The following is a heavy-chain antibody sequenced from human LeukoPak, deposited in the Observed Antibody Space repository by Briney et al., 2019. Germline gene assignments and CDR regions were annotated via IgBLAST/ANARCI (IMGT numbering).Heavy chain of an antibody. Sequence: SETQSLTCAVYGGSFSGYYWSWIRQPPGKGLEWIGEINHSGSTNYNPSLKSRVTISVDTSKNQFSLKLSSVTAADTAVYYCASPGHGGYWGQGTLVTVSS. CDR3: ASPGHGGY. V-gene: IGHV4-34*01. CDR1: GGSFSGYY. J-gene: IGHJ4*02. CDR2: INHSGST. D-gene: IGHD4-23*01.